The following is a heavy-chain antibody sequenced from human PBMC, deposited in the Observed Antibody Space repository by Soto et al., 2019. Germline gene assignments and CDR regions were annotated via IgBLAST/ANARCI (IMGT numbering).Heavy chain of an antibody. CDR3: ARVGTPIDY. V-gene: IGHV1-18*01. D-gene: IGHD2-21*02. CDR1: GYTFTNFG. J-gene: IGHJ4*02. CDR2: ISAYNGNT. Sequence: QVQLVQSGAEVKKPGASVKVSCKASGYTFTNFGLSWVRQAPGQGLEWMGWISAYNGNTNYAQKFQGRVPMTTDTSSSAACLEVRRLRLDDTAVYYCARVGTPIDYWGQGTLVTVSS.